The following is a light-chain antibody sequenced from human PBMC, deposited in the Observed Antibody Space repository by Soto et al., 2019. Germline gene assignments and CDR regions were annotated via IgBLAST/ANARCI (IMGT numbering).Light chain of an antibody. V-gene: IGKV3-20*01. CDR2: GAS. Sequence: EIVLTQSPGTLSLSPGERATLSCRASQSVSSSYLAWYQQKPGQAPRVLIYGASSRATGIPDRFSGSGSGTDFTLTISRLEPEDFAVYYCQQYGSSPPNTFGQGTKQEIK. J-gene: IGKJ2*01. CDR1: QSVSSSY. CDR3: QQYGSSPPNT.